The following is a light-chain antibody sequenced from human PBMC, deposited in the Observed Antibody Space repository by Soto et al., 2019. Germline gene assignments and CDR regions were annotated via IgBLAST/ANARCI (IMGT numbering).Light chain of an antibody. CDR2: KSS. CDR1: QNIGNW. Sequence: DIHMTQSPSTLSASVGDRVTITCRASQNIGNWLAWYQQKPGKAPKVLIYKSSVLQSGVPLRFSGSGSGTEFTLTISSLQPVATYFCQLNNFYLWTFGQGTRVEIK. J-gene: IGKJ1*01. V-gene: IGKV1-5*03. CDR3: QLNNFYLWT.